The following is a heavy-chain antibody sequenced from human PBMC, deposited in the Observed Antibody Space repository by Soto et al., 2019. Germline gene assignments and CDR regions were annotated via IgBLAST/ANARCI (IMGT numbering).Heavy chain of an antibody. CDR1: GFTFSGSA. Sequence: PGGSLRLSCAASGFTFSGSAMHWVRQASGKGLEWVGRIRSKTNSYATAYAASVKGRFTISRDDSKNTAYLQMNSLKTEDTAVYYCTASGCDAFVEYWGQGTLVTVSS. D-gene: IGHD5-12*01. V-gene: IGHV3-73*01. CDR2: IRSKTNSYAT. J-gene: IGHJ4*02. CDR3: TASGCDAFVEY.